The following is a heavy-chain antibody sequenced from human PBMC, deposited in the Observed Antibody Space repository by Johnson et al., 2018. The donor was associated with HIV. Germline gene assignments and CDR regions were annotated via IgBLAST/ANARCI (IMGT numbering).Heavy chain of an antibody. CDR3: AIEGGSYKDDAFDI. CDR1: GFIFDDYG. Sequence: VLLVESGGGVVRPGGSQRLSCAASGFIFDDYGMSWVRQAPGKGLEWVSSINWNGGSTGYGDSVKGRFTISRDNAKNSLYLQMNSLRAEDTALYYCAIEGGSYKDDAFDIWGQGTVVTVSS. V-gene: IGHV3-20*04. J-gene: IGHJ3*02. D-gene: IGHD1-26*01. CDR2: INWNGGST.